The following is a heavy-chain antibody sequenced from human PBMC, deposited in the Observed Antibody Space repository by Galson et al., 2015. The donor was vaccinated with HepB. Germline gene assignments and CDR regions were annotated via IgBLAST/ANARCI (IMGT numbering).Heavy chain of an antibody. CDR3: ARVSRGYSYGYHGMDV. J-gene: IGHJ6*02. D-gene: IGHD5-18*01. V-gene: IGHV3-30*04. CDR1: GFTFSSYA. Sequence: SLRLSCAASGFTFSSYAMHWVRQAPGKGLEWVAVISYDGSNKYYADSVKGRFTISRDNSKNTLYLQMNSLRAEDTAVYYCARVSRGYSYGYHGMDVWGQGTTGTVSS. CDR2: ISYDGSNK.